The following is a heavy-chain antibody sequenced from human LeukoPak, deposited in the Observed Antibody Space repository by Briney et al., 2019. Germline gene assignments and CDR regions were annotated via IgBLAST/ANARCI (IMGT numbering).Heavy chain of an antibody. CDR3: AKINKEWELLPSSYFDY. D-gene: IGHD1-26*01. J-gene: IGHJ4*02. V-gene: IGHV3-23*01. CDR1: GVTFSTYA. Sequence: GGSLRLSCVASGVTFSTYAMNWVRQVPGKGLEWVSLISDSGSTTYHADSVKGRFTISRDNSKNTLYLEMNSLRAEDTAVYYCAKINKEWELLPSSYFDYWGQGTLVTVSS. CDR2: ISDSGSTT.